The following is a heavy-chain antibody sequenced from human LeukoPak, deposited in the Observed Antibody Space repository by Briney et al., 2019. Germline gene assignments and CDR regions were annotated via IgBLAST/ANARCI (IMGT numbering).Heavy chain of an antibody. CDR3: ARDPIVVVPAAIGHGAFDI. D-gene: IGHD2-2*02. V-gene: IGHV1-18*01. J-gene: IGHJ3*02. CDR1: GYTFTSYG. CDR2: ISSYNVNT. Sequence: ASVKVSCEASGYTFTSYGISWVRQAPGQGLEWMGWISSYNVNTNYAQKLQGRVTMTTDTSTSTASMELSSLRSEDTAVYYCARDPIVVVPAAIGHGAFDIWGQGTMVTVSS.